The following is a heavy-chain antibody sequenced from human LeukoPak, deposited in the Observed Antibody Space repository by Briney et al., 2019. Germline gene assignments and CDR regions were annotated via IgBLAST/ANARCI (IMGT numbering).Heavy chain of an antibody. D-gene: IGHD3-10*01. CDR1: GYSFTSYW. V-gene: IGHV5-51*01. J-gene: IGHJ6*04. CDR3: ARLYGSGSDHYYYYYGMDV. CDR2: IYPGDSDT. Sequence: GESLKISCKGSGYSFTSYWIGWVRQMPGKGLEWMGIIYPGDSDTRYSPSFQGQVTISADKSICTAYLQWSSLKASDTAMYYCARLYGSGSDHYYYYYGMDVWGKGTTVTVSS.